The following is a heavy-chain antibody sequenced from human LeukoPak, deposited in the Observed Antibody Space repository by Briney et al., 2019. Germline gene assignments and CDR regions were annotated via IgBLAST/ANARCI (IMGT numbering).Heavy chain of an antibody. CDR3: ARDIHFNFDY. Sequence: GGSLRLSCAASGFTFSSYWMSWVRQAPGKGLEWVANIEQDGSEKNYLDSVKGRFTISRDNAKNSLYLQMNTLRAEDTAVYYCARDIHFNFDYWGQGTLVTVSS. D-gene: IGHD2-2*02. CDR2: IEQDGSEK. J-gene: IGHJ4*02. V-gene: IGHV3-7*01. CDR1: GFTFSSYW.